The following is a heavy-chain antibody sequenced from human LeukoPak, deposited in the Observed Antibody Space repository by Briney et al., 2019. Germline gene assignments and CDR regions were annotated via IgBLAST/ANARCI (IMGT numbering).Heavy chain of an antibody. V-gene: IGHV3-23*01. CDR3: AKDVRLDRGLGAFDV. J-gene: IGHJ3*01. Sequence: GGSLRLSCAVSGVTFSSYGMTWVRQAPGKGLEWVLSISGSGGTTYYADSVKGRFTISRDNSKNTLYLQMNSLRAEDTAVHYCAKDVRLDRGLGAFDVWGQGTMVTVSS. CDR2: ISGSGGTT. D-gene: IGHD3-10*01. CDR1: GVTFSSYG.